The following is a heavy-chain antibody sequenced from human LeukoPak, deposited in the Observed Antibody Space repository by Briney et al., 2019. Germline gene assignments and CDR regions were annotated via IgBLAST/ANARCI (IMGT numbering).Heavy chain of an antibody. J-gene: IGHJ6*02. CDR2: IYYSGST. Sequence: SETLSLTCTVSGGSISSYYWSWIRQPPGKGLECIGYIYYSGSTNYNPSLKSRVTISVDTSKNQFSLKLSSVTAADTAVYYCARGFGSGGGYYYYGMDVWGQGTTVTVSS. V-gene: IGHV4-59*01. CDR3: ARGFGSGGGYYYYGMDV. D-gene: IGHD2-15*01. CDR1: GGSISSYY.